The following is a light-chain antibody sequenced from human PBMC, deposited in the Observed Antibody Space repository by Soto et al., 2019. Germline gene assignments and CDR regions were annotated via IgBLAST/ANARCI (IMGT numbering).Light chain of an antibody. CDR3: SSYTSSSTLDL. Sequence: QSALTQPASVSGSPGQSIAISCIGTSSDIGSYNCVSWYQQHPGKAPKLMIYDVSERPSGVSDRFSGSKSGNTASLTISGLQAEDEADYYCSSYTSSSTLDLFGTGTKLTVL. CDR2: DVS. J-gene: IGLJ1*01. CDR1: SSDIGSYNC. V-gene: IGLV2-14*03.